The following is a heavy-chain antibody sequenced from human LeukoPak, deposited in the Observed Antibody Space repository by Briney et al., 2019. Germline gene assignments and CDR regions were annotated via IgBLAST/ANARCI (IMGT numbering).Heavy chain of an antibody. V-gene: IGHV3-48*03. Sequence: GGSLRLSCAASGFTFSSYEMNWVRQAPGEGREWVANIGYSGRTIYYADSVKGRFTISRDNAKNSLYLQMNSLRVEDTAVYYCALLAVASDFDYWGQGALVTVSS. CDR1: GFTFSSYE. CDR3: ALLAVASDFDY. D-gene: IGHD6-19*01. CDR2: IGYSGRTI. J-gene: IGHJ4*02.